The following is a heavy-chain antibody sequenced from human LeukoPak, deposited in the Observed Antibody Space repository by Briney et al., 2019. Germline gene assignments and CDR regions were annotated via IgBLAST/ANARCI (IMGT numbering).Heavy chain of an antibody. D-gene: IGHD3-22*01. V-gene: IGHV3-23*01. CDR2: VSPSGGIT. J-gene: IGHJ4*02. CDR1: GFTFSTYG. Sequence: GGSLRLSCAASGFTFSTYGMNWVRQAPGKGLEWVAGVSPSGGITYYADSVKGRFTISRDNSKNTVYLQMNNVRAEDTAVYYCTKDGAWLLFDEWGEGTVVTVPS. CDR3: TKDGAWLLFDE.